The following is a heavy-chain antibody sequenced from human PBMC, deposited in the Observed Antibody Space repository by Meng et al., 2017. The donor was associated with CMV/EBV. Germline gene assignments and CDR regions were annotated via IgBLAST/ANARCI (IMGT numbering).Heavy chain of an antibody. V-gene: IGHV3-23*01. CDR2: ISGSGGST. J-gene: IGHJ4*02. Sequence: GESLKISCAASGFTFSSYAMSWVRQAPGKGLEWVSAISGSGGSTYYADSVKGRFTISRDNSKNTLYLQMNSLKTEDTAAYYCTTDQPFWNGYTYYFDYWGQGTLVTVSS. D-gene: IGHD3-3*02. CDR1: GFTFSSYA. CDR3: TTDQPFWNGYTYYFDY.